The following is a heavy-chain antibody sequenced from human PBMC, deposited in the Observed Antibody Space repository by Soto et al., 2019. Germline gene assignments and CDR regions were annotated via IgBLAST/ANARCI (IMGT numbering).Heavy chain of an antibody. D-gene: IGHD3-16*01. J-gene: IGHJ6*01. CDR3: AITLGGNYFGMDV. CDR2: FYYSGST. V-gene: IGHV4-39*01. Sequence: PETLSLTCPVSGCSLSSITYYWVWVLPPPGKGLEWIGSFYYSGSTDYNPSLKSRVTISVDTSKNQFSLNLSSVTAADTGVYYCAITLGGNYFGMDVWGHGNSVTGSA. CDR1: GCSLSSITYY.